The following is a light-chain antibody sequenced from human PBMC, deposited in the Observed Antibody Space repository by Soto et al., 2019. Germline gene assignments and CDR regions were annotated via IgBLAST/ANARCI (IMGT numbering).Light chain of an antibody. V-gene: IGKV3-20*01. Sequence: DIVMKQSPDILSVSPGERATLTCRASQSVTSNLAWYQQKPGQAPRLLIYGASNRATGIPDRFSGSGSGTDFTLTISRLEPEDFAVYYCQLYGISPWTFAQGAIVDIK. J-gene: IGKJ1*01. CDR3: QLYGISPWT. CDR1: QSVTSN. CDR2: GAS.